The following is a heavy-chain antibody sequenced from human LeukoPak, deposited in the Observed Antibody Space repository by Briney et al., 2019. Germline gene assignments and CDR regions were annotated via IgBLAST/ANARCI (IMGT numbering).Heavy chain of an antibody. D-gene: IGHD1-1*01. J-gene: IGHJ2*01. Sequence: GGSLRLSCAASGFTFRTYAMHWVRQTPRKGLEWMAFISYDGRSKHYEESVKGRFTVSRDNSKNMMYVQMNDLRVEDSAIYYCARDRVVTTGWHFDLWGRGTLVSVSS. CDR2: ISYDGRSK. V-gene: IGHV3-30*03. CDR3: ARDRVVTTGWHFDL. CDR1: GFTFRTYA.